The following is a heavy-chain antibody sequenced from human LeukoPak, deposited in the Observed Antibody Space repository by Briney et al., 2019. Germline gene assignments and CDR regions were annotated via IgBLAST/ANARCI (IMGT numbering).Heavy chain of an antibody. CDR3: ARAYSSSSGGGMDV. CDR1: GGTFSSYT. CDR2: IIPILGIA. D-gene: IGHD6-6*01. J-gene: IGHJ6*02. Sequence: SVKASCKASGGTFSSYTISWVRQAPGQGLEWMGRIIPILGIANYAQKFQGRVTITADKSTSTAYMELSSLRSEDTAVYYCARAYSSSSGGGMDVWGQGTTVTVSS. V-gene: IGHV1-69*02.